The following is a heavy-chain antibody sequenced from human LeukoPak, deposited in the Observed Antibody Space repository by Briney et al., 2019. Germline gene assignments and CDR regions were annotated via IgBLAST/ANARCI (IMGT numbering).Heavy chain of an antibody. D-gene: IGHD3-9*01. J-gene: IGHJ5*02. CDR2: IIPIFGTA. CDR1: GGTFSSYA. CDR3: AREGDYDILTGYLRVNSGWFDP. V-gene: IGHV1-69*13. Sequence: SVKVSCKASGGTFSSYAISWVRQAPGQGLEWMGGIIPIFGTANYAQRFQGRVTITADESTSTAYMELSSLRSEDTAVYYCAREGDYDILTGYLRVNSGWFDPWGQGTLVTVSS.